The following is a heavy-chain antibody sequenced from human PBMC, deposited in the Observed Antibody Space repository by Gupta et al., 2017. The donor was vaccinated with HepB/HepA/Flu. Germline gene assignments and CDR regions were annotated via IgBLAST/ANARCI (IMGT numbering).Heavy chain of an antibody. D-gene: IGHD6-19*01. CDR2: INPSGGST. V-gene: IGHV1-46*01. Sequence: QVQLVQSGAEGKKTGHSVKVSCKASGYTFTSYYMHWVRQAPGQGLEWMGIINPSGGSTSYAQKFQGRVTMTRDTSTSTDYMELSSLRSEDTAVYYCAALLAVAGPKEYNGMDVWGQGTTVTVSS. CDR3: AALLAVAGPKEYNGMDV. J-gene: IGHJ6*02. CDR1: GYTFTSYY.